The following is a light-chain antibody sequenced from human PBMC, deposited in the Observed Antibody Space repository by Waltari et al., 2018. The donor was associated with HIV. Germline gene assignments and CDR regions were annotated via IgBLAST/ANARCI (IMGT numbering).Light chain of an antibody. CDR1: TGAVTSGHY. Sequence: QAVVTQEPSLTVSPGGTVTLTCGSSTGAVTSGHYPYWFQQKPGQAPRTLIYDNTNKHAWTPARFSGSLLGGKAALTLSGAQPEDEADYYCLLSYSGARLVVFGGGTKLTVL. CDR2: DNT. V-gene: IGLV7-46*01. CDR3: LLSYSGARLVV. J-gene: IGLJ2*01.